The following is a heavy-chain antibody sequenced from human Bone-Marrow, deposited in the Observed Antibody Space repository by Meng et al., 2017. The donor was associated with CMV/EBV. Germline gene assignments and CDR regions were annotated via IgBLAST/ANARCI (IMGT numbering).Heavy chain of an antibody. V-gene: IGHV1-18*01. CDR1: GYTFTSYG. D-gene: IGHD3-10*01. CDR2: ISAYNGYT. J-gene: IGHJ6*02. Sequence: ASVKVSCKASGYTFTSYGISWVRQAPGQGLEWMGWISAYNGYTKYAQSLQGRVTMTTETPTSTAYMELRSLRSDDTAVYYCARDSPPLLLWFGVYYYYGMDVWGQGTTVTVSS. CDR3: ARDSPPLLLWFGVYYYYGMDV.